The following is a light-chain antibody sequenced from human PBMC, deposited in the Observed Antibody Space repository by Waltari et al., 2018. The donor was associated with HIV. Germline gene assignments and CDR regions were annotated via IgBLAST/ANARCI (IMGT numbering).Light chain of an antibody. V-gene: IGLV6-57*03. CDR3: QSYDSNSWL. CDR1: SGSIASNN. J-gene: IGLJ3*02. Sequence: NFMLTQPHSVSESPGKTVTISCTRSSGSIASNNGQGYQQRPGSAPTTVICEDNQRPSGVPDRFSGSIDSSSNSASLTISGLRTEDEAHYYCQSYDSNSWLFGAGTKLTVL. CDR2: EDN.